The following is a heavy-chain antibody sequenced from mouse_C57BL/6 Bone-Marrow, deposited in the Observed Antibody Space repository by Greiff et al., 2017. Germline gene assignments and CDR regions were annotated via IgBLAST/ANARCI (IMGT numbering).Heavy chain of an antibody. D-gene: IGHD2-3*01. CDR3: GRDDGYLFAY. Sequence: EVQGVESGGGLVKPGGSLKLSCAASGFTFSSYAMSWVRQTPEKRLEWVATISDGGSYTYYPDNVKGRFTISRDNAKNNLYLQMSHLKSEDTAMYYCGRDDGYLFAYWGQGTLVTVSA. CDR2: ISDGGSYT. CDR1: GFTFSSYA. J-gene: IGHJ3*01. V-gene: IGHV5-4*01.